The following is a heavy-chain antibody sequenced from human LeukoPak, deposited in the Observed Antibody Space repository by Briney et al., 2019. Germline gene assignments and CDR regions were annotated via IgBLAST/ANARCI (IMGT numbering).Heavy chain of an antibody. CDR1: GFTFSYYW. Sequence: GGSLRLSCAASGFTFSYYWMHWVRQAPGKGLVWVSRINSDGRTTSYADSAKGRFTISRDNAKNTLHLQLNSLRAEDTAVYYCARGEYDYGSGESPEYYLDHWGQGTQVTVSS. V-gene: IGHV3-74*01. CDR2: INSDGRTT. J-gene: IGHJ4*02. CDR3: ARGEYDYGSGESPEYYLDH. D-gene: IGHD3-10*01.